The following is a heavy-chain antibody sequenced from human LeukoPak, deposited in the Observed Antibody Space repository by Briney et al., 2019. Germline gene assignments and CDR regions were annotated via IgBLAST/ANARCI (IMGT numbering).Heavy chain of an antibody. CDR2: IYYSGST. Sequence: PSETLSLTCTVSGGSISSYYWSWIRQPPGKGLEWIGYIYYSGSTNYNPSLKSRVTISVDTSKNQFSLKLSSVTAADTAVYYCARHLRWDWFDPWGQGTLVTVSS. J-gene: IGHJ5*02. CDR1: GGSISSYY. D-gene: IGHD1-26*01. V-gene: IGHV4-59*08. CDR3: ARHLRWDWFDP.